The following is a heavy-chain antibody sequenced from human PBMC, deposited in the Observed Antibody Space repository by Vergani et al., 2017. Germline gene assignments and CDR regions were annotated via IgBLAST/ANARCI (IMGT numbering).Heavy chain of an antibody. J-gene: IGHJ6*03. D-gene: IGHD6-13*01. V-gene: IGHV3-9*01. CDR3: AKDARLYSSIYYHYMDV. CDR1: GFNFEAYT. Sequence: EVHLVESGGGLVQPGRSLRLSCAASGFNFEAYTMHWVRQVPGKGPEWVSGIVWSNDAVLYAASVKGRFTISRDNANNSLYLQMDSLRPEDTALYYCAKDARLYSSIYYHYMDVWGKGTTVTVSS. CDR2: IVWSNDAV.